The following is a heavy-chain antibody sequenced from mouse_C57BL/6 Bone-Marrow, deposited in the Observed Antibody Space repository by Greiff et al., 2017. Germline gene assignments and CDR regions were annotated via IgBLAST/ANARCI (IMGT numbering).Heavy chain of an antibody. CDR3: TREGDGNYVFAY. V-gene: IGHV5-9-1*02. Sequence: EVMLVESGEGLVKPGGSLKLSCAASGFTFSSYAMSWVRQTPEKRLEWVAYISSGGDYIYYADTVKGRFTISRDNARNTLYLQMSSLKSEDTAMYYCTREGDGNYVFAYWGQGTLVTVSA. CDR1: GFTFSSYA. D-gene: IGHD2-1*01. J-gene: IGHJ3*01. CDR2: ISSGGDYI.